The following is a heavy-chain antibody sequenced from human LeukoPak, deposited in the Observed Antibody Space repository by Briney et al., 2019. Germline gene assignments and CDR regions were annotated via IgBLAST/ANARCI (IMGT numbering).Heavy chain of an antibody. V-gene: IGHV4-4*02. CDR2: IYHSGST. CDR3: ARGRYSSSSRRFDP. Sequence: ASETLSLTCAVSGGSISSSNWWSWVRQPPGRGLEWIGEIYHSGSTNYNPSLKSRVTISVDASKNQFSLKLSSVTAADTAVYYCARGRYSSSSRRFDPWGQGTLVTVSS. CDR1: GGSISSSNW. J-gene: IGHJ5*02. D-gene: IGHD6-6*01.